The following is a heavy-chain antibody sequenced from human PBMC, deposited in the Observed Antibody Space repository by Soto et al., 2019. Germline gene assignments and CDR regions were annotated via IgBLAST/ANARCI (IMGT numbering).Heavy chain of an antibody. D-gene: IGHD1-1*01. Sequence: QMQLQQWGAGLLKPSETLSLTCAVHGGSFTGYYWSWIRQPPGKGLEWIGEIDHGGNNKYNPSLKRRVTISLDMSQNHFALRLTSVTAADTALYYSARRFPHNSATKPSFEPGGRGTQGTVSS. CDR1: GGSFTGYY. CDR2: IDHGGNN. CDR3: ARRFPHNSATKPSFEP. J-gene: IGHJ5*02. V-gene: IGHV4-34*01.